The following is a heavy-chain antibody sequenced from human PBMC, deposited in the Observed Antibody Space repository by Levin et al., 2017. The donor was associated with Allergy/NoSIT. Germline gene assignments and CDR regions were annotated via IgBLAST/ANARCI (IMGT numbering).Heavy chain of an antibody. CDR3: TAWIAAAGKNFSDY. Sequence: GESLKISCAASGFTFSNAWMSWVRQAPGKGLEWVGRIKSKTDGGTTDYAAPVKGRFTISRDDSKNTLYLQMNSLKTEDTAVYYCTAWIAAAGKNFSDYWGQGTLVTVSS. D-gene: IGHD6-13*01. CDR1: GFTFSNAW. V-gene: IGHV3-15*01. J-gene: IGHJ4*02. CDR2: IKSKTDGGTT.